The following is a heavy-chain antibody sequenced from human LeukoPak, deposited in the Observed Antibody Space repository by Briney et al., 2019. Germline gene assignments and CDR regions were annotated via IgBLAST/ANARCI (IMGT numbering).Heavy chain of an antibody. J-gene: IGHJ4*02. CDR1: GYTFTSYD. CDR2: MNPNSGNT. Sequence: ASVKVSCKASGYTFTSYDINWVRQATGQGLEWMGWMNPNSGNTGYAQKFQGRVTMTRNTSIITAYMELSSLRSEDTAVYYCARGTQNYYDSSGYYYISDYWGQGTLVTVSS. D-gene: IGHD3-22*01. V-gene: IGHV1-8*01. CDR3: ARGTQNYYDSSGYYYISDY.